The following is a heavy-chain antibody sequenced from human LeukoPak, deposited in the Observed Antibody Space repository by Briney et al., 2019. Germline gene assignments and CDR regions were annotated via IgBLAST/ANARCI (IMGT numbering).Heavy chain of an antibody. CDR2: IKQDGSEK. J-gene: IGHJ4*02. V-gene: IGHV3-7*03. Sequence: GGSLRLSCAASGFTFSSYWMSWVRQAPGKGLEWVANIKQDGSEKYYVDSVKGRFTISRDNAKNSLYLQMNSLRAEDTAVYYCAKGWSAVVITVFDYWGQGTLVTVSS. CDR1: GFTFSSYW. CDR3: AKGWSAVVITVFDY. D-gene: IGHD3-22*01.